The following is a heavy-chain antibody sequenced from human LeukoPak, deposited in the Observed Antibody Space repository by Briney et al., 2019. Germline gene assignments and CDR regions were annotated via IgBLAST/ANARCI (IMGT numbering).Heavy chain of an antibody. D-gene: IGHD3-10*01. CDR2: INPNNGAT. CDR1: GYTLTGYH. J-gene: IGHJ5*02. V-gene: IGHV1-2*02. CDR3: ARGLYYYGSGSSHWLDP. Sequence: ASVKVSCKASGYTLTGYHMHWVRQAPGQGLECVGWINPNNGATKYAQRFQGRVTMTSETSINTVYMELSSLRSDDTAVYYCARGLYYYGSGSSHWLDPWGQGTLVTVSS.